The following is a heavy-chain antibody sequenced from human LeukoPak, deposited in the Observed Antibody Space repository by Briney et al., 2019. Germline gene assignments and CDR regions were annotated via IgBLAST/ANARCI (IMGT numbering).Heavy chain of an antibody. J-gene: IGHJ4*02. V-gene: IGHV3-23*01. D-gene: IGHD3-22*01. CDR2: ISGSGGST. CDR1: GFTVSSYA. CDR3: AKFRVVVVTAIRIDY. Sequence: GGSLRLSCAASGFTVSSYAMSWVRQAPGQGLEWVSAISGSGGSTYYADSVKGRFTISRDNSKNTLYLQMNSLRAEDTAVYYCAKFRVVVVTAIRIDYWGQGTLVTVSS.